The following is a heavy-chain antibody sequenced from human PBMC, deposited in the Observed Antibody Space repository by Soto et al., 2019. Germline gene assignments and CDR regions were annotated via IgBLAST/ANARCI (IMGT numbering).Heavy chain of an antibody. J-gene: IGHJ4*02. V-gene: IGHV3-33*01. CDR2: TWYDGSEN. Sequence: QVQLVESGGGVVQPGTSLRLSCAASGFTFATYGMHWVRQPPGKGLQWVAVTWYDGSENFYGDSVKGRFTISRDSSKNTLTLQMDSLTAEDTAVYCCATGFYSSSIDHWGQGTLVTVTS. CDR1: GFTFATYG. D-gene: IGHD3-22*01. CDR3: ATGFYSSSIDH.